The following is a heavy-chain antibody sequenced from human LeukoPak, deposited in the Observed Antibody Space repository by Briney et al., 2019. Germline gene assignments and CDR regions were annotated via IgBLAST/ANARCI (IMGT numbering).Heavy chain of an antibody. Sequence: GASVKVSCKASGYTFTGYYMHWVRQAPGQGLEWMGWINPNSGGTNYAQKFQGRVTMTRDTSISTAYMELSRLRSDDTAVYYCARLGSWLLPRGYFDYWGQGTLVTVSS. J-gene: IGHJ4*02. D-gene: IGHD3-22*01. CDR3: ARLGSWLLPRGYFDY. CDR1: GYTFTGYY. CDR2: INPNSGGT. V-gene: IGHV1-2*02.